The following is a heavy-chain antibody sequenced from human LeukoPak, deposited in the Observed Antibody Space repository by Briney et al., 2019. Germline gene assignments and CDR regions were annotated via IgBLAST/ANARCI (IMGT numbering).Heavy chain of an antibody. CDR3: ASSSSGRFHYFDY. CDR1: GFTFSNYA. Sequence: PGRSLRLSCAASGFTFSNYAMHWVRRAPGKGLEWVAVIWYDGSNKYYADSVKGRFTISRDNSKNTLYLQMNSLRAEDTAVYYCASSSSGRFHYFDYWGQGTLVTVSS. J-gene: IGHJ4*02. CDR2: IWYDGSNK. V-gene: IGHV3-33*01. D-gene: IGHD1-26*01.